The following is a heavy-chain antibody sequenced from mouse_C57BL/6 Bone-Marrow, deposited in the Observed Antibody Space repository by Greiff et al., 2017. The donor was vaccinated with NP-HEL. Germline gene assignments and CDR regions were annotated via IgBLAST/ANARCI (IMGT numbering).Heavy chain of an antibody. V-gene: IGHV5-9-1*02. J-gene: IGHJ4*01. CDR1: GFTFSSYA. CDR2: ISSGGDYI. CDR3: TSPLPCLPSYYYAMDY. Sequence: EVMLVESGEGLVKPGGSLKLSCAASGFTFSSYAMSWVRQTTEKRLEWVAYISSGGDYIYYADTVKGRFTISRDHARNTLYLQMSSLKSEDTAMYYCTSPLPCLPSYYYAMDYWGQGTSVTVSS.